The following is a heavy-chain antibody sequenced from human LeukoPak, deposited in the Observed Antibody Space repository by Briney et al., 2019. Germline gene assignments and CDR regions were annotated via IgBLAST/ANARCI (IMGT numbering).Heavy chain of an antibody. CDR3: ARSPDILTGENFDY. Sequence: ASVKVSCKASGYTFTGYYMHWVRQAPGQGLEWMGWINPNTGGTNYAQKFQDRVTMTRDMSISTDYMELSRLRYDDTAVYYCARSPDILTGENFDYWGQGTLVTVSS. V-gene: IGHV1-2*02. CDR1: GYTFTGYY. CDR2: INPNTGGT. D-gene: IGHD3-9*01. J-gene: IGHJ4*02.